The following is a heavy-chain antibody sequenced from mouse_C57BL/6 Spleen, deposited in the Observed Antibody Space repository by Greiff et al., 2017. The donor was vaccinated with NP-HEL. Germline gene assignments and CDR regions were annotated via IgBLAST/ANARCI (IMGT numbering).Heavy chain of an antibody. CDR1: GFSLTSYG. D-gene: IGHD1-1*01. CDR3: ARNPLYYGKGYFDV. J-gene: IGHJ1*03. CDR2: IWSGGST. Sequence: VQLQQSGPGLVQPSQSLSITCTVSGFSLTSYGVHWVRQSPGKGLEWLGVIWSGGSTDYNAAFISRLSISKDNSKSQVFFKMNSLQADDTAIYYCARNPLYYGKGYFDVWGTGTTVTVSS. V-gene: IGHV2-2*01.